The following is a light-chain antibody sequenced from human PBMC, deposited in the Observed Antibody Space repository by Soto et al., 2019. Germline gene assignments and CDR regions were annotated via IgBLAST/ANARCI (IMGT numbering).Light chain of an antibody. J-gene: IGKJ4*01. V-gene: IGKV3-20*01. Sequence: EILMTPSPATLSVSPGERANLSCRASQSVDGNLAWYQQKPGQAPRLLIYGASSRATGIPDRFSGSGSGTDFTLTISRLEPEDFAVYYCQQYGSSLLTFGGGTKVDIK. CDR3: QQYGSSLLT. CDR1: QSVDGN. CDR2: GAS.